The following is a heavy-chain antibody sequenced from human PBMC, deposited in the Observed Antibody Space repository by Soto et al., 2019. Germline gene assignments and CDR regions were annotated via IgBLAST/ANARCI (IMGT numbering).Heavy chain of an antibody. J-gene: IGHJ6*02. CDR1: GYTFTSYA. CDR2: INAGNGNT. D-gene: IGHD3-10*01. CDR3: ARDTGFGDGMDV. V-gene: IGHV1-3*01. Sequence: QVQLVQSGAEVKKPGASVKVSCKASGYTFTSYAMHWVRQAPGQRLEWMGWINAGNGNTKYSQKFQGRVTITRDTSASTAYMELSSLRSEATDVYYCARDTGFGDGMDVWVQGTTVTVSS.